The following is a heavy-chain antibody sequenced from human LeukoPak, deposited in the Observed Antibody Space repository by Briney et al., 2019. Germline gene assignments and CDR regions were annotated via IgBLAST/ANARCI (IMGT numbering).Heavy chain of an antibody. V-gene: IGHV4-34*01. CDR3: ARGQGYSYGYEWFDP. Sequence: SETLSLTCAVYGGSFSGYYWSWIRQPPGKGLEWIGEINHSGSTNYNPSLKSRVTISVDTSKNQFSLKLSSVTAADTAVYYCARGQGYSYGYEWFDPWGQGTLVTVSS. D-gene: IGHD5-18*01. J-gene: IGHJ5*02. CDR1: GGSFSGYY. CDR2: INHSGST.